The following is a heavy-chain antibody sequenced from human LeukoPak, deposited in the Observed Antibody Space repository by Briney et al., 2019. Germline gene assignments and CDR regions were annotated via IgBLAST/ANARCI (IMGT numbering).Heavy chain of an antibody. CDR1: GFSFSAYS. CDR2: ISTSSNTI. CDR3: ARNLYYYDSSGYYYY. V-gene: IGHV3-48*01. J-gene: IGHJ4*02. Sequence: GGSLRLSCAASGFSFSAYSFNWIRQTPGKGLEWLSYISTSSNTIYYADTVKGRFTISRDNAKNSLFLQMNSLRAEDTAVYYCARNLYYYDSSGYYYYWGQGTLVTVSS. D-gene: IGHD3-22*01.